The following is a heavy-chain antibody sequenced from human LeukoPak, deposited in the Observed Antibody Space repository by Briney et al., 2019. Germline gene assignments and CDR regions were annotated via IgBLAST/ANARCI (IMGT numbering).Heavy chain of an antibody. Sequence: GGSLRLSCAASGFTFSSYAMSWVRQAPGKGLEWVSAISGSGGSTYYADSVKGRFTISRDNSKTTLYLQMNSLRAEDTAVYYCAKAGVMVAATAALDYWGQGTLVTVSS. V-gene: IGHV3-23*01. J-gene: IGHJ4*02. D-gene: IGHD2-15*01. CDR1: GFTFSSYA. CDR2: ISGSGGST. CDR3: AKAGVMVAATAALDY.